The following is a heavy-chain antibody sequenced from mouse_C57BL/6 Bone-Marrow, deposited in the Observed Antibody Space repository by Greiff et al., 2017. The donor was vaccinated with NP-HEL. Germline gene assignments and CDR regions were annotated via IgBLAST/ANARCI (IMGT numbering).Heavy chain of an antibody. J-gene: IGHJ3*01. CDR1: GYTFTGYW. CDR2: ILPGSGST. CDR3: ASDYEYVSWFAY. D-gene: IGHD2-4*01. V-gene: IGHV1-9*01. Sequence: QVQLQQSGAELMKPGASVKLSCKATGYTFTGYWIEWVKQRPGHGLEWIGEILPGSGSTNYNEKFKGKATFTADTSSNTAYMQLSSLQTEDSAIYYGASDYEYVSWFAYWGQGTLVTVSA.